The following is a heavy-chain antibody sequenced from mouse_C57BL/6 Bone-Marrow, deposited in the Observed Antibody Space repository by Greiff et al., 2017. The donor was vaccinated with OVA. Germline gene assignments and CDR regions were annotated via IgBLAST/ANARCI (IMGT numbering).Heavy chain of an antibody. CDR3: ARGLLRFY. V-gene: IGHV1-59*01. D-gene: IGHD2-3*01. CDR2: IDPSDSYT. Sequence: VVRPGTSVKLSCKASGYTFTSYWMHWVKQRPGQGLEWIGVIDPSDSYTNYNQKFKGKATLTVDTSSSTAYMQLSSLTSEDSAVYYCARGLLRFYWGQGTLVTVSA. J-gene: IGHJ3*01. CDR1: GYTFTSYW.